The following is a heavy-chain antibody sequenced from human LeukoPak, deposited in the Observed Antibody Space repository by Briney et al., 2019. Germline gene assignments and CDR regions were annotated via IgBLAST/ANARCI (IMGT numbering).Heavy chain of an antibody. CDR1: GFIFRNYG. Sequence: GGTLRLSCAASGFIFRNYGMNWVRQAPGKGLEWLSGISPRGGGTYYADSVKGRFTISRDDSKNTLSLQMNSLRVEDTAVYYCGRDLAWGAFDYWGQGTLVTVSS. D-gene: IGHD7-27*01. CDR3: GRDLAWGAFDY. J-gene: IGHJ4*02. V-gene: IGHV3-23*01. CDR2: ISPRGGGT.